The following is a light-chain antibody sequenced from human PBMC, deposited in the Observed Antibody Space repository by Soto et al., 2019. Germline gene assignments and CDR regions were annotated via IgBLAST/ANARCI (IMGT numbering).Light chain of an antibody. J-gene: IGLJ1*01. V-gene: IGLV2-14*01. CDR2: EVS. Sequence: QSVLTQPASVSGSPGQSIAISCTGTSSDVGAYNYVSWYHQHPGNAPKLIIHEVSNRPSGVSDRFSGSKSGNTSSPTISGLQADDEADYYCSSNTTYNTRVFGTGTKVTVL. CDR1: SSDVGAYNY. CDR3: SSNTTYNTRV.